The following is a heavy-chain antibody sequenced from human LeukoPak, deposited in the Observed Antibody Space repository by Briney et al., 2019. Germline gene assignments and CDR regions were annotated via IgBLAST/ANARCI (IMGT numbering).Heavy chain of an antibody. J-gene: IGHJ4*02. D-gene: IGHD2-15*01. Sequence: GRFTITRDNAKNSLYLQMNRLRAEDTAVYYCARDLYSYPYFDYWGQGTLVSVSS. CDR3: ARDLYSYPYFDY. V-gene: IGHV3-48*03.